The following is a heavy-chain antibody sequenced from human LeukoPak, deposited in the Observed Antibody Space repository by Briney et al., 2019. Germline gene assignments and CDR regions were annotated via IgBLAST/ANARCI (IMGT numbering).Heavy chain of an antibody. V-gene: IGHV3-11*01. Sequence: GRSLRLSCAASGFTFSDYYMSWIRQAPGKGLEWVSYISSSGSTIYYADSVKGRFTISRDNAKNSLYLQMNSLRAEDTAVYYCARDFQRGLVGMDVWGQGTTVTVSS. CDR1: GFTFSDYY. CDR2: ISSSGSTI. CDR3: ARDFQRGLVGMDV. D-gene: IGHD6-6*01. J-gene: IGHJ6*02.